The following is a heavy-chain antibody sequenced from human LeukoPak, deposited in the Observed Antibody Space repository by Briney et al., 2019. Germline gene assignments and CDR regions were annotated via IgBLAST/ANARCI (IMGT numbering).Heavy chain of an antibody. CDR2: IYYSGNT. V-gene: IGHV4-59*08. Sequence: PSETLSLTCTVSGGSITGYYWSWIRQPPGKGLEWIGSIYYSGNTNYIPSLKSRVTISVDTSKNQSSLKLTSVTAADTAVYYCARRLDAGWFDPWGQGALVTVSS. J-gene: IGHJ5*02. D-gene: IGHD3/OR15-3a*01. CDR1: GGSITGYY. CDR3: ARRLDAGWFDP.